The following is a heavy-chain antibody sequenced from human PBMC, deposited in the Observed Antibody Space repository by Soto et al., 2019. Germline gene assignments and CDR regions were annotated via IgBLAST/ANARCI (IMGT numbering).Heavy chain of an antibody. D-gene: IGHD2-21*01. J-gene: IGHJ4*01. CDR1: GFTFTSSA. Sequence: QMQLVQSGPEVKKHGTSVKVSCKASGFTFTSSAVQWVRQARGQRLEWIGWIVVGSGNTNYAQKFQESVTITRHMSTSPAYIVLSTLSSDDTSVYYCAPHPTYCGGYCYVYCGHGTLVTFSS. CDR3: APHPTYCGGYCYVY. V-gene: IGHV1-58*01. CDR2: IVVGSGNT.